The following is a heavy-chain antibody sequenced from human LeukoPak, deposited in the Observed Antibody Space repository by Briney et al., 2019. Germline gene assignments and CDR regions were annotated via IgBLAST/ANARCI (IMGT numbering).Heavy chain of an antibody. J-gene: IGHJ5*02. V-gene: IGHV3-15*01. CDR3: TTEGRIIYDILTGYYFGPPNWFDP. D-gene: IGHD3-9*01. CDR1: GFTFSNAW. Sequence: GGSLRLSCAASGFTFSNAWMSWVRQAPGKGLEWVGRIKSKTDGGTTDYAAPVKGRFTISRDDSKNTLYLQMNSLKTEDTAVYYCTTEGRIIYDILTGYYFGPPNWFDPWGQGTLVTVSS. CDR2: IKSKTDGGTT.